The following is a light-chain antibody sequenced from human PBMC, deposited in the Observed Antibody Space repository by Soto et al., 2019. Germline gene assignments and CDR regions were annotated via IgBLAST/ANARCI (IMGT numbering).Light chain of an antibody. Sequence: EIVLTQSPGTLSLSPGERATLSCRASQSISSSYLAWYQQKPGQAPRLLIYGASSRATGLADRFSGRGSGTDITLTISRLAPEDFAVYCCQHYGSSPITFGQGTRLEIK. CDR3: QHYGSSPIT. CDR2: GAS. V-gene: IGKV3-20*01. CDR1: QSISSSY. J-gene: IGKJ5*01.